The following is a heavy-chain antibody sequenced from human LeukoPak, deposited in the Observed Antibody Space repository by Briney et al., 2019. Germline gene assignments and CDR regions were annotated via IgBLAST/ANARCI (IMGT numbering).Heavy chain of an antibody. Sequence: PSETLSLTCTVSGGSISSSSYYWGWIRQPPGKGLEWIGSIYYSGSTYYNPSLKSRVTISLDPSKNQVSLRLSSVTAADTAVYYCARQGQLWFGELSSPGGIDVWGKGTTVTISS. CDR3: ARQGQLWFGELSSPGGIDV. CDR1: GGSISSSSYY. J-gene: IGHJ6*03. D-gene: IGHD3-10*01. CDR2: IYYSGST. V-gene: IGHV4-39*01.